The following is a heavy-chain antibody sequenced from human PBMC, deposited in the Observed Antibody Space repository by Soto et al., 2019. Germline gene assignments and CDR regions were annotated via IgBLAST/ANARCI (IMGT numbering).Heavy chain of an antibody. V-gene: IGHV1-8*01. CDR1: GYTFTKYD. CDR2: MNPTSGNT. D-gene: IGHD2-2*02. CDR3: ARSDGHTFNWLDS. Sequence: QVQLVQSGAEVKTPGASVKVSCKASGYTFTKYDMNWVQQAPGQGLEWMGWMNPTSGNTGYAQKFQGRLTMTWDTAIGIAHMELSSLRNEDTAVYYCARSDGHTFNWLDSWGQGTLVTVSA. J-gene: IGHJ5*01.